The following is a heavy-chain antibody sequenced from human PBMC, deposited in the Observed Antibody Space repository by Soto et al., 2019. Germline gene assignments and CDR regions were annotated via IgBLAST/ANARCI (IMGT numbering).Heavy chain of an antibody. Sequence: QLQLQESGPGLVKPSETLSLTCTVSGGSISSSSYYWGWIRQPPGKGLEWIGSIYYSGSTYYNPSLKSRVTIAGDTSKNQFSLKLSSVTAADTAVYYCARSGSGYFYPTGYWGQGTLVTVSS. D-gene: IGHD3-22*01. J-gene: IGHJ4*02. CDR3: ARSGSGYFYPTGY. CDR1: GGSISSSSYY. CDR2: IYYSGST. V-gene: IGHV4-39*01.